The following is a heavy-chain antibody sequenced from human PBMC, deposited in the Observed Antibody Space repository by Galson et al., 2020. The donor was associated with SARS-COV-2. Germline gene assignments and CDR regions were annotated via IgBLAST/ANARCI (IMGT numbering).Heavy chain of an antibody. D-gene: IGHD1-1*01. Sequence: SQTLSLTCSVSGGSMSKYYWSWIRQSPGKGLEWIGNIYYSWGTKYNPSLKSRVSMSVDTSENQFSLKLNSVTAADTAVYYCARVGGNDGWNWFDPWGQGTLVTVAS. CDR3: ARVGGNDGWNWFDP. CDR1: GGSMSKYY. J-gene: IGHJ5*02. CDR2: IYYSWGT. V-gene: IGHV4-59*01.